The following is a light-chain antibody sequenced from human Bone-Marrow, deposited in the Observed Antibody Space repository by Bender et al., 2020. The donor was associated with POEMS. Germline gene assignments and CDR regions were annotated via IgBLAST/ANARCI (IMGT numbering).Light chain of an antibody. CDR2: DDS. Sequence: SYVLTQPPSVSVAPGQTARITCGGTNIGTTSVHWYQQRPGQAPVLVIYDDSDRPSGIPERFSGSNSGNTATLTISRVEAGDEADYYCQVWDYGSDHWVFGGGTKLTVL. J-gene: IGLJ3*02. CDR1: NIGTTS. CDR3: QVWDYGSDHWV. V-gene: IGLV3-21*02.